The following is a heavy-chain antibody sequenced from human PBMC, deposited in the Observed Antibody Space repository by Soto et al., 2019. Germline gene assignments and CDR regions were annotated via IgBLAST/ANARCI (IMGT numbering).Heavy chain of an antibody. J-gene: IGHJ4*02. CDR3: AKSGLFDSSGSHNLHFDS. CDR1: GCTFSNYA. V-gene: IGHV3-23*01. D-gene: IGHD3-22*01. CDR2: ISGISNIA. Sequence: SGCTFSNYAMNWVRQGQGKGKEKVGGISGISNIAYYADSVKGRFTIARDNSNSTLFLQMNRLRAEDTAVYYCAKSGLFDSSGSHNLHFDSWGPGALVTVSS.